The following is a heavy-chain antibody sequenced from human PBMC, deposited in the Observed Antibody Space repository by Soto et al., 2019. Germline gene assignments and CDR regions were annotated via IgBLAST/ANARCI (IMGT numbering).Heavy chain of an antibody. CDR3: ARLGVVGATFSAFDI. CDR1: GGSISSYY. V-gene: IGHV4-59*08. J-gene: IGHJ3*02. D-gene: IGHD1-26*01. CDR2: IYYSGST. Sequence: PSETLSLTCTVSGGSISSYYWSWIRQPPGKGLEWIGYIYYSGSTNYNPSLKSRVTISVDTSKNQFSLKLSSVTVADTAVYYCARLGVVGATFSAFDIWGQGTMVTVS.